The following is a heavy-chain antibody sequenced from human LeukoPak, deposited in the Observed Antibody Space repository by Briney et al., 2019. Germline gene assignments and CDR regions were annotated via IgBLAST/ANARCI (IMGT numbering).Heavy chain of an antibody. J-gene: IGHJ4*02. CDR1: GFTFSSYW. D-gene: IGHD3-3*01. V-gene: IGHV3-74*01. Sequence: GGSLRFSCAASGFTFSSYWMHWARQAPGKGLVWVSRINSDGSSTSYADSVKGRFTISRDNAKNTLYLQMNSLRAEDTAVYYCARDPYYDFWSGPDLDYWGQGTLVTVSS. CDR3: ARDPYYDFWSGPDLDY. CDR2: INSDGSST.